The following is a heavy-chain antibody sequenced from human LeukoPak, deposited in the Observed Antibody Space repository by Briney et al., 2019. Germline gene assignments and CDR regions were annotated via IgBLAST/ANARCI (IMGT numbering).Heavy chain of an antibody. J-gene: IGHJ4*02. CDR3: AKDGEKVVPAATWYY. CDR2: ISGSGGST. D-gene: IGHD2-2*01. CDR1: GFTFSSYA. Sequence: GRSLRLSCAASGFTFSSYAMSWVRQAPGKGLEWVSAISGSGGSTYYADSVKGRFTISRDNSKNTLYLQMNSLRAEDTAVYYCAKDGEKVVPAATWYYWGQGTLVTVSS. V-gene: IGHV3-23*01.